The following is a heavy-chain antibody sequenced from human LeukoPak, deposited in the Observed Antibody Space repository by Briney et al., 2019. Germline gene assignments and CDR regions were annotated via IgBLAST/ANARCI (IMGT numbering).Heavy chain of an antibody. D-gene: IGHD6-19*01. J-gene: IGHJ4*02. CDR2: IHQSGST. CDR1: GGSVSSSYYY. Sequence: SETLSLTCTVSGGSVSSSYYYWGWIRQPPGKGLEWIGEIHQSGSTYYNPSLKSRVIISVDTSKNQFSLNLSSVTAADTAVHYCARRRGSGWSPFDYWGQGTLFTVSS. V-gene: IGHV4-39*01. CDR3: ARRRGSGWSPFDY.